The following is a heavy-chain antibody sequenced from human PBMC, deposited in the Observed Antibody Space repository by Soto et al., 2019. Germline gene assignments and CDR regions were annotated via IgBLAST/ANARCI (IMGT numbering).Heavy chain of an antibody. J-gene: IGHJ6*02. D-gene: IGHD3-16*01. CDR1: GGTFSSYA. V-gene: IGHV1-69*13. CDR3: ARPLQPLRDYYGMDV. Sequence: SVKVSCKASGGTFSSYAISWVRQAPGQGLEWMGGIIPIFGTANYAQKFQGRVTITADESTSTAYMELSSLRSEDTAVYYCARPLQPLRDYYGMDVWGQGTTVTVSS. CDR2: IIPIFGTA.